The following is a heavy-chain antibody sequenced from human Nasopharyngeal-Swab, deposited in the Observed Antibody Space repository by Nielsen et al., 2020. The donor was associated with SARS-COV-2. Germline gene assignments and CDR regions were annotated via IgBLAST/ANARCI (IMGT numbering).Heavy chain of an antibody. Sequence: SLKISCAVSGFTFDNYAMHWVRQAPGKGLEWVSGISWNSGSIGYADSAKGRFTISRDNAKNSLYLQMNSLRAEDTALYYCAKFVEGGSYGYYFDYWGQGTLVTVSS. CDR1: GFTFDNYA. CDR2: ISWNSGSI. CDR3: AKFVEGGSYGYYFDY. D-gene: IGHD1-26*01. J-gene: IGHJ4*02. V-gene: IGHV3-9*01.